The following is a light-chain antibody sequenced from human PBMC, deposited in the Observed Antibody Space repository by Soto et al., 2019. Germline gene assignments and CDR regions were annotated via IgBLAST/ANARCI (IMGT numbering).Light chain of an antibody. J-gene: IGLJ3*02. CDR1: SSDVGNYNY. V-gene: IGLV2-14*01. Sequence: QSALTQPASVSGSPGQSITISCTGTSSDVGNYNYVSWYQQYPGKAPKVIIYEVTNRPSGVSNRFSGSKSGNTASLTISGLQAEDEADYYCSSYSSTTSLEVFGGGTKLTVL. CDR3: SSYSSTTSLEV. CDR2: EVT.